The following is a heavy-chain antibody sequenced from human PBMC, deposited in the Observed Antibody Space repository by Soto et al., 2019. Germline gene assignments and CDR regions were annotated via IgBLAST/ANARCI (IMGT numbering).Heavy chain of an antibody. V-gene: IGHV3-30*18. CDR3: AKDRGLGLLWFGPYDY. Sequence: GGSLRLSCAASGFTFSSYGMHWVRQAPGKGLEWVAVISYDGSNKYYADSVKGRFTISRDNSKNTLYLQMNSLRAEDTAVYYCAKDRGLGLLWFGPYDYWGQGTLVTVSS. CDR2: ISYDGSNK. D-gene: IGHD3-10*01. CDR1: GFTFSSYG. J-gene: IGHJ4*02.